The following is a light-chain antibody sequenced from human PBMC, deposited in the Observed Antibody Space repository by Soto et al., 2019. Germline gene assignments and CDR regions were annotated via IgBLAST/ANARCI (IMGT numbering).Light chain of an antibody. CDR1: QSVSSY. Sequence: LLTQSPATLALSPGERATLSCRASQSVSSYLAWYQQKPGQAPRLLIYGASSRATGIPDRLSGSGSGTDFTLTISRLEPEDFAVYYCQQYGSSGTFGQGTKVDIK. CDR3: QQYGSSGT. CDR2: GAS. J-gene: IGKJ1*01. V-gene: IGKV3-20*01.